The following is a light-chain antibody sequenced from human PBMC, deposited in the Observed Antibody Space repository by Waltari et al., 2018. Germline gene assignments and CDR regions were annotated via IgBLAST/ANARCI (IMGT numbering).Light chain of an antibody. Sequence: DIQMTQSPSTLSAYVGVRVTSPCRASQRVGTWLDWYQQKPGTAPNLLFYKASILERGVPPRFRGSGSGTEFSLTISSLQPDDFAVYYCQQYNDYPCTFGRGTKLEIK. CDR1: QRVGTW. CDR3: QQYNDYPCT. V-gene: IGKV1-5*03. CDR2: KAS. J-gene: IGKJ2*02.